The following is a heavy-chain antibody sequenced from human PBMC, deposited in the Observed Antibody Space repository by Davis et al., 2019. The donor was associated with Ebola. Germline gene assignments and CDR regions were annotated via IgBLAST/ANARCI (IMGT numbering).Heavy chain of an antibody. D-gene: IGHD2-21*02. CDR3: ARGPSVATAHYFDY. J-gene: IGHJ4*02. V-gene: IGHV1-69*06. Sequence: SVKVSCKASGNTISTYTIDWVRQAPGQGLEWMGGIIPLFGTTNYAQKFRGRVMITADKSTRIAYMELSSLGSEDTAVYYCARGPSVATAHYFDYWGQGTLVTVSS. CDR2: IIPLFGTT. CDR1: GNTISTYT.